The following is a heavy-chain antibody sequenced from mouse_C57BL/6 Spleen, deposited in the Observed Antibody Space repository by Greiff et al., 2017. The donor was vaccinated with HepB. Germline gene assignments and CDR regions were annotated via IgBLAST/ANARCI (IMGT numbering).Heavy chain of an antibody. CDR1: GYAFTNYL. CDR3: ARSRCLYYFDY. Sequence: QVQLQQSGAELVRPGPSVKVSCKASGYAFTNYLIEWVKQRPGQGLEWIGVINPGSGGTNYNEKFKGKATLTADKSSSTAYMQLSSLTSEDSAVYFCARSRCLYYFDYWGQGTTLTVSS. V-gene: IGHV1-54*01. CDR2: INPGSGGT. J-gene: IGHJ2*01. D-gene: IGHD6-1*01.